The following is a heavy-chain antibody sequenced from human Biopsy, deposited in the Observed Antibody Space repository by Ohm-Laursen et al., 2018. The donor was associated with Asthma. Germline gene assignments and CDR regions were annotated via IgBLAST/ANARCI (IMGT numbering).Heavy chain of an antibody. CDR1: GDILSSFG. CDR2: VIPIYGTT. J-gene: IGHJ6*02. Sequence: GSSVTVSCKAHGDILSSFGIKWVRKAPGQGLEWMGGVIPIYGTTHTAQKSQSRVTITADESTSTAYMELTSLRKEDTADYYCARGGYYGDRRHHNGLDVWGQGTTVTVSS. CDR3: ARGGYYGDRRHHNGLDV. D-gene: IGHD4-17*01. V-gene: IGHV1-69*01.